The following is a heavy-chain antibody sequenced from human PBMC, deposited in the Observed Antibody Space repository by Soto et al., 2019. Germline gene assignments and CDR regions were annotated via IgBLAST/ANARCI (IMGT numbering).Heavy chain of an antibody. V-gene: IGHV3-23*01. J-gene: IGHJ6*02. CDR3: AKLAAAPTFDSYYYGMDV. CDR2: ISGSSGST. CDR1: GFTFSSYA. Sequence: PGGSLRLSCAASGFTFSSYAMSWVRQAPGKGLEWVSAISGSSGSTYYADSVKGRFTISRDNSKNTLYLQMNSLRAEDTAVYYCAKLAAAPTFDSYYYGMDVWGQGTTVTVSS. D-gene: IGHD6-6*01.